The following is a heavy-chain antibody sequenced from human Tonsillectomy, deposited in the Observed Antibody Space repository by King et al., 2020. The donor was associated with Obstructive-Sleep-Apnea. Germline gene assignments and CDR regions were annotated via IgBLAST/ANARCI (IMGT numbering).Heavy chain of an antibody. Sequence: VQLVESGGGVVQPGRSLRLSCAASGFTFSSYAMHWVRQAPGKGLEWVAVISYDGSNKYYADSVKGRFTISRDNSKNTLYLQMNSLRAEDTAVYYCARGPTMVRGGWFEPWGQGTLVTVSS. J-gene: IGHJ5*02. D-gene: IGHD3-10*01. CDR3: ARGPTMVRGGWFEP. CDR1: GFTFSSYA. CDR2: ISYDGSNK. V-gene: IGHV3-30*04.